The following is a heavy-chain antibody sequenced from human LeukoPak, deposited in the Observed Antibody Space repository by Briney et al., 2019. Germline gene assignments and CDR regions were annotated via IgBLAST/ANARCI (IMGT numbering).Heavy chain of an antibody. J-gene: IGHJ5*02. Sequence: GGSLRLSCAASGFALSSYAMTWVRQAPGKGLEWVSGISGRGGSRYYADAVKGRFSISRDNSENTLLLQMNSLRAEDTGIYFCARFMGASAASWGQGTLVAVSS. CDR2: ISGRGGSR. D-gene: IGHD3-3*01. V-gene: IGHV3-23*01. CDR3: ARFMGASAAS. CDR1: GFALSSYA.